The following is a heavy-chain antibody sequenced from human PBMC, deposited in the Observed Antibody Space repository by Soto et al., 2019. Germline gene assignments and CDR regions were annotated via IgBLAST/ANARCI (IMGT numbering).Heavy chain of an antibody. V-gene: IGHV1-18*01. CDR1: GYTFTSYG. CDR3: ARDFTDYYGSGSLL. Sequence: QVQLVQSGAEVKKPGASVKVSCKASGYTFTSYGISWVRQAPGQGLEWMGWISAYNGNTNYAQKLQGRVTMTTDTSTITAYMERRSLRSDATAVYYCARDFTDYYGSGSLLWGQGTLVTFSS. D-gene: IGHD3-10*01. J-gene: IGHJ4*02. CDR2: ISAYNGNT.